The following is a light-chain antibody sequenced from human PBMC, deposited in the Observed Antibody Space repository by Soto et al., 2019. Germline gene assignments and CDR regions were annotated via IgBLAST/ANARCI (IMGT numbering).Light chain of an antibody. Sequence: DIQMTQSPSAMSASVGDRVTITCRASQGINNYLVWFQQKPGKVPKRLISAASSLQGGVPSRFSGSGFGTEFTLTISNLQPEDFATYYCLHHNSFPLAFGGGTKVDIE. CDR1: QGINNY. CDR3: LHHNSFPLA. V-gene: IGKV1-17*03. J-gene: IGKJ4*01. CDR2: AAS.